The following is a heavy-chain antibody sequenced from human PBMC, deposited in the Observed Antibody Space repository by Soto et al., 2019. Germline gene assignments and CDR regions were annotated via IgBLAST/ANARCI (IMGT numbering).Heavy chain of an antibody. J-gene: IGHJ4*02. V-gene: IGHV4-39*01. CDR3: ARPYSGIAAAGIYDY. CDR2: IYYSGST. CDR1: GGSISSSSYY. D-gene: IGHD6-13*01. Sequence: SETLSLTCTVSGGSISSSSYYWGWIRQPPGKGLEWIGSIYYSGSTYYNPSLKSRVTISVDTSKNQFSLKLSSVTAADTAVYYCARPYSGIAAAGIYDYWGQGTLVTVSS.